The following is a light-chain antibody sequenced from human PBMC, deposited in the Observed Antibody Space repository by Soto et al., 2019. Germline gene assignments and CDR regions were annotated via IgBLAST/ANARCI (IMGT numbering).Light chain of an antibody. CDR3: SSFTSSMTNV. J-gene: IGLJ1*01. Sequence: QSALTQPASVSGSPGQSITISCTGTSSDVGGYNSVSWYQVHPGKAPKLTLYDVGDRPSGVSYRFSGSKSGNTASLTISGLQAADEADYFCSSFTSSMTNVFGSGTKLTVL. V-gene: IGLV2-14*03. CDR1: SSDVGGYNS. CDR2: DVG.